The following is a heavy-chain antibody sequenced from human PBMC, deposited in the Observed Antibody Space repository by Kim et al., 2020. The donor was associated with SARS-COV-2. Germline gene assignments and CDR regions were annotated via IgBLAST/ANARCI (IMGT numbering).Heavy chain of an antibody. CDR2: INPFGST. J-gene: IGHJ4*02. Sequence: SETLSLTCAVYNGSFSGYYWSWIRQPPGKGLEWIGEINPFGSTNYSPSLKSRVSVSVDTSKNQLYLRLTSVTAADTAVYYCARWSRPVDYWGQGNLVIVS. V-gene: IGHV4-34*01. CDR1: NGSFSGYY. CDR3: ARWSRPVDY. D-gene: IGHD1-26*01.